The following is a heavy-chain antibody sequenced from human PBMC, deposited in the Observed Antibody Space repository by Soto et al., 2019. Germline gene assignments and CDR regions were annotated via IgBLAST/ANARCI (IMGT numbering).Heavy chain of an antibody. D-gene: IGHD5-12*01. CDR2: IIPIFGTA. CDR3: ARDGRRVWWLRWSGGKYYGMDV. Sequence: QVQLVQSGAEVKKPGSSMKVSCKASGGTFSSYAISWVRQAPGQGLEWMGGIIPIFGTANYAQKFQGRVTITADESTSTAYMELSRLRSEDTAVYYCARDGRRVWWLRWSGGKYYGMDVWGQVTTVTVSS. CDR1: GGTFSSYA. V-gene: IGHV1-69*01. J-gene: IGHJ6*02.